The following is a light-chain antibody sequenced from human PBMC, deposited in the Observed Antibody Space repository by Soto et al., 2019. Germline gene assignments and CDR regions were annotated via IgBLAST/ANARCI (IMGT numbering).Light chain of an antibody. Sequence: EIVMTQSPATLSVSPGARATLSFRASQSVSSNLAWYQHKPGQAPRLLIYGASTRSTGIPARFSGTGSGTEFTLTISSLQSEDFVVYYCQQYNNWPLWTFGQGTKVEIK. J-gene: IGKJ1*01. V-gene: IGKV3-15*01. CDR2: GAS. CDR1: QSVSSN. CDR3: QQYNNWPLWT.